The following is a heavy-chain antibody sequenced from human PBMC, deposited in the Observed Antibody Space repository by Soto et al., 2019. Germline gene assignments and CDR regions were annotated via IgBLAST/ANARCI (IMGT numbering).Heavy chain of an antibody. CDR2: IWYDGSNK. CDR1: GFTFSSYG. J-gene: IGHJ6*02. Sequence: GGSLRLSCAASGFTFSSYGMHWVRQAPGKGLEWVAVIWYDGSNKYYADSVKGRFTISRDNSKNTLYLQMNSLRAEDTAVYYCARVSSGGRKDIYYYYGMDVWGQGTTVTVSS. V-gene: IGHV3-33*01. CDR3: ARVSSGGRKDIYYYYGMDV.